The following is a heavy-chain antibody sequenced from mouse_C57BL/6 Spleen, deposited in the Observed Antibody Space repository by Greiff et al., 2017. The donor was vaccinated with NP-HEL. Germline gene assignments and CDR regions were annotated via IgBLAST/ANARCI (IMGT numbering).Heavy chain of an antibody. CDR2: IDPSDSYT. J-gene: IGHJ4*01. CDR3: ASLYYYGSSYHYAMDY. CDR1: GYTFTSYW. V-gene: IGHV1-50*01. Sequence: QVQLQQPGAELVKPGASVKLSCKASGYTFTSYWMQWVKQRPGQGLEWIGEIDPSDSYTNYNQKFKGKATLTVDTSSSTAYMQLSSLTSEDSAVYYCASLYYYGSSYHYAMDYWGQGTSVTVSS. D-gene: IGHD1-1*01.